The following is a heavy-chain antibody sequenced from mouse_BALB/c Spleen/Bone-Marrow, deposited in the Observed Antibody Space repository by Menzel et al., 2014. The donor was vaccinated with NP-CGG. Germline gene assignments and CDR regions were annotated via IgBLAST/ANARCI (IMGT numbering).Heavy chain of an antibody. J-gene: IGHJ2*01. Sequence: VQLQHSGAELARPGASVKLSCKASGYTFTSYWMHWVKQRPGQGLEWIGAIYPGDGDTRYTQKFKGKATLTADKSSSTAYMQLSSLASEDSAVYYCARGFPFDYWGQGTTLTVSS. CDR1: GYTFTSYW. CDR2: IYPGDGDT. CDR3: ARGFPFDY. V-gene: IGHV1-87*01.